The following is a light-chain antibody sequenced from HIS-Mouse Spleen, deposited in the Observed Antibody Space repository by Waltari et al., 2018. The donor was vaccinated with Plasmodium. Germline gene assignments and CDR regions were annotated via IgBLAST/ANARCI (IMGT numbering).Light chain of an antibody. CDR2: EDG. Sequence: SYELTQPPSVSVSPGQTARITCSGDALPKKYAYWYQQKSGQAPVLVTYEDGKRPSGIPVRFSGASSGTMATLTISGAQVEDEADYYCYSTDSSGNHRVFGGGTKLTVL. CDR3: YSTDSSGNHRV. CDR1: ALPKKY. V-gene: IGLV3-10*01. J-gene: IGLJ3*02.